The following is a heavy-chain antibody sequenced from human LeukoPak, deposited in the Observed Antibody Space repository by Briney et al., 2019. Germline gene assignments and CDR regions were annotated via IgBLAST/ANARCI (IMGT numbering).Heavy chain of an antibody. J-gene: IGHJ6*02. CDR3: ARDRDLAAAGRNYYYYGMDV. V-gene: IGHV3-48*01. Sequence: PGGSLRLSCVASGFTFSNYDMNWVRQAPGKGLEWVSYMSSGSTTIYYADSVKGRFTISRDNSKNTLYLQMNSLRAEDTAVYYCARDRDLAAAGRNYYYYGMDVWGQGTTVTVSS. D-gene: IGHD6-13*01. CDR1: GFTFSNYD. CDR2: MSSGSTTI.